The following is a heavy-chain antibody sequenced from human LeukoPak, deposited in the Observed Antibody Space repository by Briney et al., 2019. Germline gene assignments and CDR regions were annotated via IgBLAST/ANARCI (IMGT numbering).Heavy chain of an antibody. CDR3: ARGQDVSPSRDMVRGPYYYYGMDV. V-gene: IGHV4-34*01. D-gene: IGHD3-10*01. CDR1: GESFSGYY. Sequence: SETLSLTCAVYGESFSGYYWSWIRQPPGKGLEWIGEINHSGSTNYNPSLKSRVTISVDTSKNQFSLKLGSVTAADTAVYYCARGQDVSPSRDMVRGPYYYYGMDVWGKGTTVTVSS. J-gene: IGHJ6*04. CDR2: INHSGST.